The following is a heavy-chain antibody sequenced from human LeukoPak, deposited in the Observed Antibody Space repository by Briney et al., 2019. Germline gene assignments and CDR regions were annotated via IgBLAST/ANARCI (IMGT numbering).Heavy chain of an antibody. CDR2: ISGSGGST. Sequence: GGSLRLSCAASGFTSSSYAMSWVRQAPGKGLEWVSAISGSGGSTYYADSVKGRFTISRDNSKNTLYLQMNSLRAEDTAVYYCAKIPTAMVTFFDYWGQGTLVTVSS. CDR1: GFTSSSYA. J-gene: IGHJ4*02. V-gene: IGHV3-23*01. D-gene: IGHD5-18*01. CDR3: AKIPTAMVTFFDY.